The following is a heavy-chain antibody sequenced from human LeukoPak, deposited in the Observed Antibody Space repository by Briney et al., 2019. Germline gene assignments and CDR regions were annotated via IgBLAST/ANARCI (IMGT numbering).Heavy chain of an antibody. Sequence: SETLSLTCTVSGGSISSSSYYWGWIRQPPGKGLEWIGSIYYSGSTYYNPSLKSRVTISVDTSKNQFSLKLSSVTAADTAVYYCARASLGYCTNGVCYTGYYYYYMDVWGKGTTVTVSS. J-gene: IGHJ6*03. CDR3: ARASLGYCTNGVCYTGYYYYYMDV. CDR1: GGSISSSSYY. D-gene: IGHD2-8*01. V-gene: IGHV4-39*07. CDR2: IYYSGST.